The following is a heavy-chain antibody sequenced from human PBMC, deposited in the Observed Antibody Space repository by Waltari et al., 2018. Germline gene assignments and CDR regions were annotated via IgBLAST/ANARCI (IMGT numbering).Heavy chain of an antibody. D-gene: IGHD3-10*01. V-gene: IGHV1-69-2*01. Sequence: EVQLVQSGAEVKKPGATVKISCKVSGYTLTNYYMHWVQQAPGKGLEWMGLVDPDDGETRYAEKFQGRVTITADTSTDTAYMELSSLRSEDTAVYYCALVQGVRGAFDIWGQGTMVTVSS. CDR3: ALVQGVRGAFDI. J-gene: IGHJ3*02. CDR2: VDPDDGET. CDR1: GYTLTNYY.